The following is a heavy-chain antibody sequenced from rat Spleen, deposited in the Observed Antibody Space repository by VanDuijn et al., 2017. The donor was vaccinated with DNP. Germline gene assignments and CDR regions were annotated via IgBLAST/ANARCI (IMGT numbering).Heavy chain of an antibody. Sequence: EVQLVESGGGLVQPGRSLKLSCAASGFTFSNYDMAWVRQAPTKGLEWVASITNSGGSTYYRDSVKGRFTISRDNAKSTLYLQMDSLRSEDTATYYCTTGAGSWGYYWYFDFWGPGTMVTVSS. CDR2: ITNSGGST. V-gene: IGHV5-27*01. J-gene: IGHJ1*01. CDR1: GFTFSNYD. CDR3: TTGAGSWGYYWYFDF. D-gene: IGHD5-1*01.